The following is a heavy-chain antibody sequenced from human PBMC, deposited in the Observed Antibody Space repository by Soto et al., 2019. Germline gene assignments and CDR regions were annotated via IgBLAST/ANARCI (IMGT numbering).Heavy chain of an antibody. Sequence: ASVKVSCTASGYTFTGYYMHWVRQAPGQGLEWMGWINPNSGGTNYAQKFQGWVTMTRDTSISTAYMELSRLRSDDTAVYYCARDWHPSGAAADYYFDYWGQGTLVTVSS. J-gene: IGHJ4*02. CDR1: GYTFTGYY. CDR3: ARDWHPSGAAADYYFDY. CDR2: INPNSGGT. D-gene: IGHD6-13*01. V-gene: IGHV1-2*04.